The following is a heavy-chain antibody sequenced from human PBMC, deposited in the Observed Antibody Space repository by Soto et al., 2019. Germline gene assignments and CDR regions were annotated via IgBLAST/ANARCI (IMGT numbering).Heavy chain of an antibody. CDR3: ARGNHRWLQLWYFDL. Sequence: PSVKVSCKASGGTFSSYTISWVRQAPGQGLEWMGGIIPIFGTANYAQKFQGRVTITADESTSTAYMELSSLRSEDTAVYYCARGNHRWLQLWYFDLWGRGTLVTVS. J-gene: IGHJ2*01. CDR1: GGTFSSYT. CDR2: IIPIFGTA. V-gene: IGHV1-69*13. D-gene: IGHD5-12*01.